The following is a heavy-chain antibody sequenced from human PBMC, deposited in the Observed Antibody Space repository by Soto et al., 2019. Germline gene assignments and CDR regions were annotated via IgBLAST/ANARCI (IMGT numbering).Heavy chain of an antibody. Sequence: QVQLVQSGAEVKKPGSSVKVSCKASGGTFSSYAISWVRQAPGQGLEWMGGIIPIFGTANYAQKFQGRVTITADESTSTAYMELSSLRSEDTAVYYCAREVIHPNSSSWYYNYYSGMDVWGQGTTVTVSS. CDR3: AREVIHPNSSSWYYNYYSGMDV. CDR2: IIPIFGTA. J-gene: IGHJ6*02. D-gene: IGHD6-13*01. CDR1: GGTFSSYA. V-gene: IGHV1-69*01.